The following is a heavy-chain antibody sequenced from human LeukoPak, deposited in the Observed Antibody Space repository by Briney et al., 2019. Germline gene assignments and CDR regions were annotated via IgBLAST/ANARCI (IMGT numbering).Heavy chain of an antibody. D-gene: IGHD2-15*01. J-gene: IGHJ6*02. V-gene: IGHV1-46*01. CDR3: ARDLGVVAATQDYYYGMDV. CDR2: INLSGGST. CDR1: GYTFTSYY. Sequence: ASVKVSCKASGYTFTSYYMHWVRQAPGQGLEWMGIINLSGGSTSYAQKFQGRVTMTRDTSTSTVYMELSSLRSEDTAVYYCARDLGVVAATQDYYYGMDVWGQGTTVTVSS.